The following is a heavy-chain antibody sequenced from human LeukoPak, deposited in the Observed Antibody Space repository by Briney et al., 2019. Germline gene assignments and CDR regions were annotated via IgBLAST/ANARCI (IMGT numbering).Heavy chain of an antibody. CDR2: ISGSGDST. J-gene: IGHJ5*02. V-gene: IGHV3-23*01. Sequence: GGSLRLSCAASGFTLSSYAMSWVRQAPGKGLEWVSTISGSGDSTYYADSVKGRFTIFRDNSKNTLYLQMNSLRAEDTAVYYCAKDSGGWFDPWGQGTLVTVSS. CDR1: GFTLSSYA. CDR3: AKDSGGWFDP. D-gene: IGHD3-10*01.